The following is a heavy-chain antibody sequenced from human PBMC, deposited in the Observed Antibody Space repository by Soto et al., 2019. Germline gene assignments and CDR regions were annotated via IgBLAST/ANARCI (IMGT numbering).Heavy chain of an antibody. Sequence: QVQLVESGGGVVQPGRSLRLSCAASGFTFSTYDMHWVRQAPGKGLEWVAVISSDGSNEYYADSVTGRFTISRDNSKNTLYVQMNSLRAEDTAVYYCAQDLGDSSADDGADYWGQGTLVTVSS. J-gene: IGHJ4*02. CDR1: GFTFSTYD. CDR3: AQDLGDSSADDGADY. CDR2: ISSDGSNE. D-gene: IGHD6-25*01. V-gene: IGHV3-30*18.